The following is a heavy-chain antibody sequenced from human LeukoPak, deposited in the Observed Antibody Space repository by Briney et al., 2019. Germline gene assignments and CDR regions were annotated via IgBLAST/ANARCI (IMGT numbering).Heavy chain of an antibody. CDR1: GFTFSGYA. D-gene: IGHD6-19*01. CDR2: IYSGGST. J-gene: IGHJ4*02. CDR3: ATGQEWLGFDN. V-gene: IGHV3-23*03. Sequence: GGSLRLSCAASGFTFSGYAMSWVRQAPGKGLEWVSVIYSGGSTYYSDSVKGRFTISRDNSKNTLYLQMNSLRAEDTAVYYCATGQEWLGFDNWGQGTLVTVSS.